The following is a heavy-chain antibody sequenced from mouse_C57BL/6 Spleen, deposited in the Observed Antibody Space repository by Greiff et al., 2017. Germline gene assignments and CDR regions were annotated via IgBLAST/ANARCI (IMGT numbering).Heavy chain of an antibody. CDR2: IDPSDSYT. CDR3: ARATTVSGALDY. CDR1: GYTFTSSW. D-gene: IGHD1-1*01. J-gene: IGHJ2*01. Sequence: VKLQQPGAELVMPGASVKLSCKASGYTFTSSWMHWVKQRPGQGLEWIGEIDPSDSYTNYNQKFKGKSTLTVDKSSSPAYMQLSSLTSEDSAVYYCARATTVSGALDYWGQDTTLTVSS. V-gene: IGHV1-69*01.